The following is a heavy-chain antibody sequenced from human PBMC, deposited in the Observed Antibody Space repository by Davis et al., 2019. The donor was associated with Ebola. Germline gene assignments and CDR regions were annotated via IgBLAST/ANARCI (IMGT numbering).Heavy chain of an antibody. D-gene: IGHD3-9*01. CDR1: GGSISSHY. V-gene: IGHV4-59*11. CDR2: IYYSGST. J-gene: IGHJ5*02. Sequence: PSETLSLTCTVSGGSISSHYWSWIRQPPGKGLEWIGYIYYSGSTNYNPSLKSRVTISVDTSKNQFSLKLSSVTAADTAVYYCARDTHDILVGFDPWGQGTLVTVSS. CDR3: ARDTHDILVGFDP.